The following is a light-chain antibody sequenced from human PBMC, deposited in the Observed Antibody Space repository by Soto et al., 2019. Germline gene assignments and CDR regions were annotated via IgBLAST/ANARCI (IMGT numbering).Light chain of an antibody. Sequence: QSALTQPPSASGSPGQSVTVSCTGTSSDVGGYNFVSWSQLHPGKAPKLMIYEVNKRPSGVPARFSGSKSGNTASLTVSGLQAEDEADYYCSSYAGSNIVFGGGTKVTVL. V-gene: IGLV2-8*01. CDR1: SSDVGGYNF. CDR2: EVN. J-gene: IGLJ2*01. CDR3: SSYAGSNIV.